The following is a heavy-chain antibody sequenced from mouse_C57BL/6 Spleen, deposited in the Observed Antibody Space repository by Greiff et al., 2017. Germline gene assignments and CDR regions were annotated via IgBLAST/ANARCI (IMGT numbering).Heavy chain of an antibody. CDR3: SKTWSYYAMDY. CDR2: IWRGGST. CDR1: GFSLTSYG. J-gene: IGHJ4*01. V-gene: IGHV2-5*01. Sequence: VKVVESGPGLVQPSQSLSITCTVSGFSLTSYGVHWVRQSPGKGLEWLGVIWRGGSTDYNAAFMSRLSITKDNSKSQVFFKMNSLQADDTAIYYCSKTWSYYAMDYWGQGTSVTVSS.